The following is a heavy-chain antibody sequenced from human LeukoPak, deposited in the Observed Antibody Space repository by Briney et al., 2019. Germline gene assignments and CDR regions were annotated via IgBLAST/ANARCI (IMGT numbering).Heavy chain of an antibody. Sequence: TGGSLRLSCAASGFTVRSNYMSWVRQAPGKGLEWVSIIYGGGSVFYADSVKGRFTISRDNAKNSLYLQMNSLRAEDTAVYYCAELGITMIGGVWGKGTTVTISS. CDR3: AELGITMIGGV. D-gene: IGHD3-10*02. J-gene: IGHJ6*04. CDR2: IYGGGSV. V-gene: IGHV3-53*01. CDR1: GFTVRSNY.